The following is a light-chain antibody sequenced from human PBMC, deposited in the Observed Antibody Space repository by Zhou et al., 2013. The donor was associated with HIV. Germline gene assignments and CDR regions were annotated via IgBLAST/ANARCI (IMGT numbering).Light chain of an antibody. CDR1: QNITNH. Sequence: DIQITQSPSSLSASVGDRVTVTCRASQNITNHLHWYQQKPGKAPNLLIFAASSLRSEVPSRFSGSGSGTDFALTISSLQPEDFATYYCQHSFIRPLSFGGGTKVGIK. J-gene: IGKJ4*01. V-gene: IGKV1-39*01. CDR2: AAS. CDR3: QHSFIRPLS.